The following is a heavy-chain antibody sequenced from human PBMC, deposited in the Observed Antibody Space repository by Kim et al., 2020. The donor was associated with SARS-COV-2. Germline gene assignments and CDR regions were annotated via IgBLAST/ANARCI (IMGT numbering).Heavy chain of an antibody. D-gene: IGHD3-9*01. V-gene: IGHV3-11*06. CDR3: ARGLVGFYDILTGYPDY. Sequence: VKGRFTIARDNAKNSLYLQRTSLRAEDTAVYYCARGLVGFYDILTGYPDYWGQGTLVTVSS. J-gene: IGHJ4*02.